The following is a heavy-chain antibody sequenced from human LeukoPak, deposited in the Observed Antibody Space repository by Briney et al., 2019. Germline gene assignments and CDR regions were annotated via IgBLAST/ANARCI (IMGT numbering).Heavy chain of an antibody. CDR2: ISSSSSYI. J-gene: IGHJ6*02. D-gene: IGHD2-15*01. CDR1: GGSISSTN. CDR3: ARDLGYCSGGSCSYYGMDV. Sequence: GTLSLTCAVSGGSISSTNWWNWVRQAPGKGLEWVSSISSSSSYIYYADSVKGRFTISRDNAKNSLYLQMNSLRAEDTAVYHCARDLGYCSGGSCSYYGMDVWGQGTTVTVSS. V-gene: IGHV3-21*01.